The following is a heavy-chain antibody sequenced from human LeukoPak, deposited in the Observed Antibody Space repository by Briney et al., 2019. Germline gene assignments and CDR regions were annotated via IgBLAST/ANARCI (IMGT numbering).Heavy chain of an antibody. CDR1: SFTSYW. V-gene: IGHV4-39*07. D-gene: IGHD1-7*01. Sequence: SFTSYWIGWIRQPPGKGLEWIGSIYYSGSTYYNPSLKSRVTISVDTSKNQFSLKLSSVTAADTAVYYCARTNWNYNFDYWGQGTLVTVSS. CDR3: ARTNWNYNFDY. J-gene: IGHJ4*02. CDR2: IYYSGST.